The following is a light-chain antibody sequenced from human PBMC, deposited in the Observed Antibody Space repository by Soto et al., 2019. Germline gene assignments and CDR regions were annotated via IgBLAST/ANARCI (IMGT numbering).Light chain of an antibody. J-gene: IGKJ4*01. V-gene: IGKV1-5*03. CDR1: QSISIW. Sequence: DIQMTQSPSTLSASVGDRVTVTCRASQSISIWLAWYQQKPGKAPKLLIYKTSSLESGVPSRFSGSGSGTEFTLTISSLQPDDFATYYCQQYSGYPTFGGGTKVDIK. CDR3: QQYSGYPT. CDR2: KTS.